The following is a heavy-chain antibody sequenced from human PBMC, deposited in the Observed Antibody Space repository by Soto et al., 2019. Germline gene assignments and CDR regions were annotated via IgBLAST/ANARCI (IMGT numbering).Heavy chain of an antibody. D-gene: IGHD6-6*01. CDR2: IYYSGST. CDR1: GGSIISYY. J-gene: IGHJ6*02. Sequence: PSETLSLTCTVSGGSIISYYWSWIRQPPGKGLEWIGYIYYSGSTNYNPSLKSRVTISVDTSKNQFSLKLSSVTAADTAVYYCARDSSFPFYYYGMDVWGQGTTVTVSS. V-gene: IGHV4-59*01. CDR3: ARDSSFPFYYYGMDV.